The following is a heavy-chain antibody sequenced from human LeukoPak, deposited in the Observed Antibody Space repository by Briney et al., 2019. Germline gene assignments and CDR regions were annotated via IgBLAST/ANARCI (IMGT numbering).Heavy chain of an antibody. Sequence: ASVKVSCKASGYTFTSYFMHWVRQAPGQGLDWMGIINPSGGSTSYAQKFQGRVTMTRDTSTSTVYMELSSLRSEDTAVYYCARMSTMVRGMPREMDVWGQGTTVTVSS. V-gene: IGHV1-46*01. J-gene: IGHJ6*02. D-gene: IGHD3-10*01. CDR2: INPSGGST. CDR1: GYTFTSYF. CDR3: ARMSTMVRGMPREMDV.